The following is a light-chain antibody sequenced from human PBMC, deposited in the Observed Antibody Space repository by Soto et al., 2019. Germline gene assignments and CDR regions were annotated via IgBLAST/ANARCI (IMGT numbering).Light chain of an antibody. CDR3: QQYKTWRSIS. V-gene: IGKV3-15*01. Sequence: EIVMTQSPATLSVSPGERARISGRASQSSSSKLAWYQHRPCQAPRLLTYDTSTRAAGIPARFTGSGSGTDFTLTISSLQSEDFAVYYCQQYKTWRSISFGQGTRLEIK. J-gene: IGKJ5*01. CDR1: QSSSSK. CDR2: DTS.